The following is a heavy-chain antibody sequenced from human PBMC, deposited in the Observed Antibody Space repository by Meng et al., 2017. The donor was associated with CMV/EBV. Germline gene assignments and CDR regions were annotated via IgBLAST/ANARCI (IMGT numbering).Heavy chain of an antibody. D-gene: IGHD3-22*01. CDR2: ISSSGSTI. J-gene: IGHJ4*02. CDR1: GFTFSTYE. V-gene: IGHV3-48*03. Sequence: GESLKISCAGSGFTFSTYEMNWVRQAPGKGLEWLSYISSSGSTIYYADSVKGRVTISRDNAKNSLYLQMNSLGADDTAVYYCARTGGISMIVGGGDYWGQGTLVTVSS. CDR3: ARTGGISMIVGGGDY.